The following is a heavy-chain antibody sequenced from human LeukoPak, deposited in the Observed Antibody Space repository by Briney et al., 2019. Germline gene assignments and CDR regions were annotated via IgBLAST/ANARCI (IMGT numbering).Heavy chain of an antibody. V-gene: IGHV1-24*01. D-gene: IGHD2-2*01. CDR3: ARLVVPAAPSYYYYYMDV. Sequence: GASVKVSCKVSGYTLTELSMHWVRQAPGKGLEWMGGFDPEDGETIYAQKFQGRVTMTTDTSTSTAYMELRSLRSDDTAVYYCARLVVPAAPSYYYYYMDVWGKGTTVTVSS. J-gene: IGHJ6*03. CDR1: GYTLTELS. CDR2: FDPEDGET.